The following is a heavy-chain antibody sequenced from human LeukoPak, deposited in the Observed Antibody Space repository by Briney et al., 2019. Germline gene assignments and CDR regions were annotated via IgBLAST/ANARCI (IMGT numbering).Heavy chain of an antibody. D-gene: IGHD6-19*01. V-gene: IGHV4-59*08. CDR1: VGSVLCQL. J-gene: IGHJ4*02. Sequence: SLAVSVTHVRCVGSVLCQLWRGLGPPPAKGRDWMGGIYYSGKNNYNPSLKSRVTITQDTSKDHLSLNLTSVLAADTALYYCVRRDTGWNYFDYWGQGILVTVSS. CDR3: VRRDTGWNYFDY. CDR2: IYYSGKN.